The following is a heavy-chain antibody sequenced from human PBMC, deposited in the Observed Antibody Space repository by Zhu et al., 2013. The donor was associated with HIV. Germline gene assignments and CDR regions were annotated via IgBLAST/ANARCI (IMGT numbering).Heavy chain of an antibody. D-gene: IGHD3-3*01. CDR3: ARDFYDFWSGYYHPYYGMDV. V-gene: IGHV3-74*01. CDR2: ITSDGSDT. CDR1: GFTFSAFW. J-gene: IGHJ6*02. Sequence: EVQLVESGGGSVQPGGSLRLSCAASGFTFSAFWMHWVRQTPGKGLEWVSLITSDGSDTTYADSVKGRFTISRDNAKNTLSLQMSSLRVEDTAVYYCARDFYDFWSGYYHPYYGMDVWGQGTTVTVSS.